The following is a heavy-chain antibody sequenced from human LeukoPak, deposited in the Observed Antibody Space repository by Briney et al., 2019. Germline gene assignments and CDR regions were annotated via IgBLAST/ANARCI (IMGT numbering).Heavy chain of an antibody. D-gene: IGHD5-18*01. V-gene: IGHV3-7*01. CDR3: ARTLLTAMVSDY. Sequence: AGGSRRLSCAASGFTFSSYWMSWVRQAPGKGLEWVANIKQDGSEKYYVDSVKGRFTISRDNAKNSLYLQMNSLRAEDMAVYYCARTLLTAMVSDYWGQGTLVTVSS. CDR1: GFTFSSYW. CDR2: IKQDGSEK. J-gene: IGHJ4*02.